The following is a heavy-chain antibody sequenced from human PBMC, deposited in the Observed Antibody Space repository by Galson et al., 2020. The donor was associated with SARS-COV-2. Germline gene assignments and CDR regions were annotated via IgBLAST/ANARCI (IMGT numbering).Heavy chain of an antibody. D-gene: IGHD3-9*01. CDR3: AKERGYFDWLLGSDFGGSFDY. CDR2: ISGSGGST. J-gene: IGHJ4*02. V-gene: IGHV3-23*01. CDR1: GFTFTSYA. Sequence: GGSLRLSCAASGFTFTSYAMSWVRQAPGKGLEWVSAISGSGGSTYYADSVKGRFTISRDNSKNTLYLQMNSLRAEDTAVYYCAKERGYFDWLLGSDFGGSFDYWGQGTLVTVSS.